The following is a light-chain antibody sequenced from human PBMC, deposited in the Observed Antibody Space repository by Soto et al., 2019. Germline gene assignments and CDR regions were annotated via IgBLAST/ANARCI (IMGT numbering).Light chain of an antibody. J-gene: IGLJ1*01. CDR3: QSYDSSLSGYV. Sequence: QSVLTQPPSVSEAPGQRVTISCTGSSSNIGAGYEAHWYQQVPGTAPKLLIYENNNRPSGVPDRVSGSKSGTSASLAITGLQAEDEAEYYCQSYDSSLSGYVFGTGTKMTV. CDR1: SSNIGAGYE. CDR2: ENN. V-gene: IGLV1-40*01.